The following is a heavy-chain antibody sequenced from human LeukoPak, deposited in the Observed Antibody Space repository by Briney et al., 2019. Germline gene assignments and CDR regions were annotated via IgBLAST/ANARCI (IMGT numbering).Heavy chain of an antibody. CDR3: ARDTTGHYDY. D-gene: IGHD1-1*01. J-gene: IGHJ4*02. Sequence: PGRSLRLSCAASGFTFYIYAIHWVRQAPGKGLQWVAVIGDDGRHKDYVDSVKGRFTISRDNSKNTLYLQMNSLRAEDTAVYYCARDTTGHYDYWGQGTLVTVSS. V-gene: IGHV3-30*04. CDR1: GFTFYIYA. CDR2: IGDDGRHK.